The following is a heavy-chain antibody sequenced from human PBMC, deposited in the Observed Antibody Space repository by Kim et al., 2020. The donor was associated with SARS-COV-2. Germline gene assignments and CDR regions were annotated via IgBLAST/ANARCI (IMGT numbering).Heavy chain of an antibody. V-gene: IGHV3-23*01. CDR2: T. CDR3: AKDTGSRSFDY. Sequence: THYAYSVMGRFTNSRDNSTNTLFLQMNSLRAEDTAIYYCAKDTGSRSFDYWGQGTLLTVSS. J-gene: IGHJ4*02. D-gene: IGHD2-15*01.